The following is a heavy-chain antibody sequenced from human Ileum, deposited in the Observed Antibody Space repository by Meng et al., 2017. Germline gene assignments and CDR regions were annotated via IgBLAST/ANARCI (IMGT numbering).Heavy chain of an antibody. CDR3: ARGYYGSGAFDP. CDR1: GFSFGRYW. D-gene: IGHD3-10*01. CDR2: INEDARQI. V-gene: IGHV3-7*01. J-gene: IGHJ5*02. Sequence: GASGGGLFLPGGVLTFYCAATGFSFGRYWMTWLRQTPGKGLEWVANINEDARQIHYVDSVKGRFTISRDNARNSVYLEMNSLTAEDTAVYYCARGYYGSGAFDPWGQGTLVTVSS.